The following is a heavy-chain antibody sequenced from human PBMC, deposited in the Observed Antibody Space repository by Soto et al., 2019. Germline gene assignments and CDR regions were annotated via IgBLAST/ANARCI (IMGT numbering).Heavy chain of an antibody. CDR2: INPNSGGT. V-gene: IGHV1-2*02. D-gene: IGHD6-19*01. CDR3: ARDHIAVAGGWFDP. Sequence: ASVKVSCKASGYTFTGYYMHWVRQAPGQGLEWMGWINPNSGGTNYAQKFQGRVTMTRDTSISTAYMELSRLRSDDTAVYYCARDHIAVAGGWFDPWGQGTLVTVSS. CDR1: GYTFTGYY. J-gene: IGHJ5*02.